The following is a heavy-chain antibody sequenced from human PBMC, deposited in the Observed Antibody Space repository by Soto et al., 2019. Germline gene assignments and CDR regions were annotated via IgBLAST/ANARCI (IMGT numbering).Heavy chain of an antibody. Sequence: PSETLSLTCTVSGVSITTSSYYWGWIRQTPGKGLEWTGSIYYSGETYYNPSLGSRVTISIDRSKNLFSLNLTSVTAADTAIYYCARHGSLWGQGALVTVSS. CDR2: IYYSGET. CDR1: GVSITTSSYY. CDR3: ARHGSL. J-gene: IGHJ4*02. V-gene: IGHV4-39*01.